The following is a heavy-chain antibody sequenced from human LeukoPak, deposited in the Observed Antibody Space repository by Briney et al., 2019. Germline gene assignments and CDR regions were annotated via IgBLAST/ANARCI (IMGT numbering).Heavy chain of an antibody. D-gene: IGHD3-10*01. V-gene: IGHV3-23*01. Sequence: GGSLRLSCAASGFTFSSYGMSWVRQAPGKGLEWVSAIGGRDGSTYYADSVRGRFTISRDNSKNTLYVQMNSLRAEDTAVYYCAKDRFSMVRGVEYWGQGTQVTVSS. CDR2: IGGRDGST. J-gene: IGHJ4*02. CDR3: AKDRFSMVRGVEY. CDR1: GFTFSSYG.